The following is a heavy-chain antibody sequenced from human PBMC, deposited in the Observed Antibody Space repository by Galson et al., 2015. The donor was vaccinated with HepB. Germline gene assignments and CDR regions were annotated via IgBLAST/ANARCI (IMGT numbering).Heavy chain of an antibody. CDR1: GFSFRSSA. D-gene: IGHD2-8*02. V-gene: IGHV3-23*01. J-gene: IGHJ1*01. Sequence: SLRLSCAASGFSFRSSAMTWARQTPGMGLEWVSAISGDSNYIYYGDSVKGRFTISRDNSKNTLYLQMSSLRAEDTAAYYCASGGKFCTGGSCQHWGQGTLVTVSP. CDR3: ASGGKFCTGGSCQH. CDR2: ISGDSNYI.